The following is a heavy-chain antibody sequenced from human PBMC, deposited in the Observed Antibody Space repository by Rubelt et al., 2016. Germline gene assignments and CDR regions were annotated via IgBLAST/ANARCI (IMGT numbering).Heavy chain of an antibody. CDR2: IRYDGSNK. CDR1: GFTFSSYG. Sequence: VQLVESGGGVVQPGGSLSLSCAASGFTFSSYGMHWVRQAPGKGLEWVTFIRYDGSNKYYADPVKGRLTISRDNSKNTLYLQMNSLRAEDTAVYYCAREITPADLDWGQGTLVTVSS. J-gene: IGHJ4*02. D-gene: IGHD2-2*01. V-gene: IGHV3-30*02. CDR3: AREITPADLD.